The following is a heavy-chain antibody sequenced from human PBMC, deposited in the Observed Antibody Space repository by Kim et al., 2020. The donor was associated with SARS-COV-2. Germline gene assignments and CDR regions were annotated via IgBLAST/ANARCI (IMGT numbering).Heavy chain of an antibody. V-gene: IGHV1-18*01. D-gene: IGHD5-18*01. Sequence: QKLQGRVTMTTDTSTSTAYMELRSLRSDDTAVYYCARGGGGYSYADKFDYWGQGTLVTVSS. J-gene: IGHJ4*02. CDR3: ARGGGGYSYADKFDY.